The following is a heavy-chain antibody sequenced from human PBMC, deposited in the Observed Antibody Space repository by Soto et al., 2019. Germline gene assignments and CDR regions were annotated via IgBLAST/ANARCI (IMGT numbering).Heavy chain of an antibody. V-gene: IGHV4-4*02. CDR2: IEDRGTT. Sequence: QVQLQESGPGLVKPSGTLSLTCDVSGGSISTNWWSWVRQSPGMGLEWIGEIEDRGTTHYTPSLSSRVTISVDKSRNQFSLMLNSVTAADTAVYYCAGSGTYYITRWGQGTLVTVST. CDR1: GGSISTNW. J-gene: IGHJ4*02. D-gene: IGHD3-10*01. CDR3: AGSGTYYITR.